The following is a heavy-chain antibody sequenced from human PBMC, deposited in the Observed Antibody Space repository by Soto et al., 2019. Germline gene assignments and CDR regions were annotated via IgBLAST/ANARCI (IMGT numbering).Heavy chain of an antibody. Sequence: PGESLKISCQCSGYTFSNFWIGWVRQLPGRGLEWMGIIYPGDQETRCSPSFHGKVTISADKSINTAYLQWNSLEASDTAFYFCARSPRSSPYFDYWGQGALVTVSS. D-gene: IGHD6-13*01. CDR2: IYPGDQET. CDR3: ARSPRSSPYFDY. J-gene: IGHJ4*02. CDR1: GYTFSNFW. V-gene: IGHV5-51*01.